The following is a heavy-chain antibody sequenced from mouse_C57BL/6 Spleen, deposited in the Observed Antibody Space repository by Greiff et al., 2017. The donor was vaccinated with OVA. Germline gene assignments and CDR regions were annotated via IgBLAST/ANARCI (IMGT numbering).Heavy chain of an antibody. CDR3: ASPTVVEGAMDY. D-gene: IGHD1-1*01. CDR1: GYSITSGYY. CDR2: ISYDGSN. V-gene: IGHV3-6*01. J-gene: IGHJ4*01. Sequence: EVHLVESGPGLVKPSQSLSLTCSVTGYSITSGYYWNWIRQFPGNKLEWMGYISYDGSNNYNPSLKNRISITRDTSKNQFFLKLNSVTTEDTATYYCASPTVVEGAMDYWGQGTSVTVSS.